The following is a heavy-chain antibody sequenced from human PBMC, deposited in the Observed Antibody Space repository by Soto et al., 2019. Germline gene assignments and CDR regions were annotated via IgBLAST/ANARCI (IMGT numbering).Heavy chain of an antibody. J-gene: IGHJ4*02. CDR1: GFTFSSYW. D-gene: IGHD3-3*01. Sequence: GGSLRLSCAASGFTFSSYWMHWVRQAPGKGLVWVSRINSDGSSTSYADSVKGRFTISRDNAKNTLYLQMNSLRAEDTAVYYCARDRSALDEFGVVNYYFDYWGQGTLVTVSS. V-gene: IGHV3-74*01. CDR2: INSDGSST. CDR3: ARDRSALDEFGVVNYYFDY.